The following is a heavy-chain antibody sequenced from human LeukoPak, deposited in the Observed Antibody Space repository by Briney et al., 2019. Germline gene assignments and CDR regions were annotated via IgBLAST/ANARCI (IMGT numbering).Heavy chain of an antibody. D-gene: IGHD3-10*01. V-gene: IGHV1-8*01. J-gene: IGHJ4*02. CDR1: RYTFTSYD. CDR2: MNPNTGRT. CDR3: ARLSQTPDYYTLGGYYYLGY. Sequence: ASVKVPCKASRYTFTSYDINWVREAAGQGLEWMGWMNPNTGRTGYAQKFQGRITMTRDTFINTAYMELTNLRSEDTAIYYCARLSQTPDYYTLGGYYYLGYWGQGTPVTVSS.